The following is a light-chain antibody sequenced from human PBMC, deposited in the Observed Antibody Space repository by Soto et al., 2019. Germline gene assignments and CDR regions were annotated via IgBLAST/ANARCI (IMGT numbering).Light chain of an antibody. V-gene: IGKV1-5*01. CDR2: DAS. CDR1: QSISTW. J-gene: IGKJ1*01. CDR3: QQYNSYSWT. Sequence: DIQMTQSPSTLSASVGDRVTITCRASQSISTWLAWYQQKPGKAPKVLIYDASSLESGVPSRFSGSGSGTEFTLTISSLQPDDFATYYCQQYNSYSWTFDQGTKVEIK.